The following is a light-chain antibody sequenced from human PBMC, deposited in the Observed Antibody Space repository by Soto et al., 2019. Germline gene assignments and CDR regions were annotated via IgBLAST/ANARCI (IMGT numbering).Light chain of an antibody. Sequence: LQMTQSPSTLSRYELVRVTITSRAIQSISSYLNWYQQKPGKAPKLLIYAASSLQSGVPARFSGSGSGTEFTLTISSLQSEDFAVYYCQQYNNWPPTWTFGQGTKVDI. CDR1: QSISSY. CDR2: AAS. J-gene: IGKJ1*01. CDR3: QQYNNWPPTWT. V-gene: IGKV1-39*01.